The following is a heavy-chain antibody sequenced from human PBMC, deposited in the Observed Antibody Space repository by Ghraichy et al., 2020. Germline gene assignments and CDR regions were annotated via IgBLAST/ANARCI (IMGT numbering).Heavy chain of an antibody. J-gene: IGHJ4*02. V-gene: IGHV3-23*01. CDR3: AKVGVLTEYYFDF. D-gene: IGHD3-3*01. CDR1: GFTFSSYA. CDR2: ISGSGGTT. Sequence: GGSLRLSCAASGFTFSSYAMSWVRQAPGKGLEWVSTISGSGGTTYYADSVKGRFTISRDNPKNTLYLQMNGLRAEDTAVYYCAKVGVLTEYYFDFWGQGTLVTVSS.